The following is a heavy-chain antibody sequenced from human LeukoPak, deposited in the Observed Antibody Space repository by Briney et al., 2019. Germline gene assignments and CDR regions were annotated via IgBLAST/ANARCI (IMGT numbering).Heavy chain of an antibody. V-gene: IGHV4-59*01. CDR3: ARSVGATTHAFDI. CDR2: IYYSGST. Sequence: PSETLSLTCTVSGGSISSYYWSWIRQPPGKGLEWIGYIYYSGSTNYNPSLKSRVTISVDTSKNQFSLKLSSVTAADTAVYYCARSVGATTHAFDIWGQGTMVTVSS. J-gene: IGHJ3*02. CDR1: GGSISSYY. D-gene: IGHD1-26*01.